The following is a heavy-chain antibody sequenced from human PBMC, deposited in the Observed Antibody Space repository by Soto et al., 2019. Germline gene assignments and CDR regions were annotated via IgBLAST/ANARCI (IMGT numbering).Heavy chain of an antibody. J-gene: IGHJ6*02. CDR1: NGSISNYY. V-gene: IGHV4-59*08. CDR3: ARQGFGALPGLVDV. D-gene: IGHD3-10*01. Sequence: QVQLQESGPGLVKPSETLSLSCTVSNGSISNYYGSWIRQPPGKGMEWIGYVHHSWGSFYNPSLQSRVAISLDTSKSQFSLKLTSVTATATAVYYCARQGFGALPGLVDVWGQGITVTVSS. CDR2: VHHSWGS.